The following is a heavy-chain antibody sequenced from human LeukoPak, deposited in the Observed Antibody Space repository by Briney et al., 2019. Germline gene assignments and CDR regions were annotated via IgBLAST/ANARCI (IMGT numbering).Heavy chain of an antibody. D-gene: IGHD2-15*01. Sequence: SQTLSLTCTVSGGSISSGGYYWSWIRQHPGKGLEWIGYIYYSGSTYYNPSLKSRVTISVDTSKNQFSLKLSSVTAADTAVCYCARGAYCSGGSCYSGGSWFDPWGQGTLVTVSS. CDR2: IYYSGST. CDR3: ARGAYCSGGSCYSGGSWFDP. J-gene: IGHJ5*02. CDR1: GGSISSGGYY. V-gene: IGHV4-31*03.